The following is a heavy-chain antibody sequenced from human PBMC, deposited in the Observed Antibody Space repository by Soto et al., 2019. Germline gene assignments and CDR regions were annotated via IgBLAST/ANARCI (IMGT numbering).Heavy chain of an antibody. J-gene: IGHJ4*02. CDR3: ARGAWQKLRFLDPAHGGFDY. D-gene: IGHD3-3*01. CDR1: GGSISSYY. CDR2: IYYSGST. Sequence: KTSETLSLTCTVSGGSISSYYWSWIRQPPGKGLEWIGYIYYSGSTNYNPSLKSRVTISVDTSKNQFSLKLSSVTAADTAVYYCARGAWQKLRFLDPAHGGFDYWGQGTLVTVSS. V-gene: IGHV4-59*01.